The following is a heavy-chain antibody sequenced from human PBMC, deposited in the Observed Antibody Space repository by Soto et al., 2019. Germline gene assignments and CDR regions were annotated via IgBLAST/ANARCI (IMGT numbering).Heavy chain of an antibody. J-gene: IGHJ4*02. V-gene: IGHV4-34*01. CDR3: ASPSGWYMGGY. CDR2: INHSGST. D-gene: IGHD6-19*01. CDR1: GGSFSGYY. Sequence: PSETLSLTCAVYGGSFSGYYWSWIRQPPGKGLEWIGEINHSGSTNYNPSLKSRVTISVDTSKNQFSLKLSSVTAADTAVYYCASPSGWYMGGYWGQGTLVTVSS.